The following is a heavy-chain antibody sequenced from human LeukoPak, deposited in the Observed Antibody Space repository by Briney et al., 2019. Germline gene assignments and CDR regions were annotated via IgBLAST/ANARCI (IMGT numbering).Heavy chain of an antibody. J-gene: IGHJ5*02. V-gene: IGHV1-2*02. Sequence: ASVKVSCKASGYTFTGYYMHWVRQAPGQGLEWMGWINPNSGGTNYAQKFQGRVTMTRDTSISTAYMELSRLRSDDTTVYYCARNDRDRDWFDPWGQGTLVTVSS. CDR2: INPNSGGT. CDR1: GYTFTGYY. CDR3: ARNDRDRDWFDP. D-gene: IGHD1-1*01.